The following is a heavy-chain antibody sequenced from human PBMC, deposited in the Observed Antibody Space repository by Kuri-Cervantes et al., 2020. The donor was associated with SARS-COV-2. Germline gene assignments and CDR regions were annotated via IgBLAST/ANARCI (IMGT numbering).Heavy chain of an antibody. CDR2: IRYDGSNK. CDR3: AKTNTIFGVVSWFDP. CDR1: GSTFSSYG. D-gene: IGHD3-3*01. V-gene: IGHV3-30*02. Sequence: GESLKISCAASGSTFSSYGMHWVRQAPGKGLEWVAFIRYDGSNKYYADSVKGRFTISRDNSKNTLYLQMNSLRAEDTAVYYCAKTNTIFGVVSWFDPWGQGTLVTVSS. J-gene: IGHJ5*02.